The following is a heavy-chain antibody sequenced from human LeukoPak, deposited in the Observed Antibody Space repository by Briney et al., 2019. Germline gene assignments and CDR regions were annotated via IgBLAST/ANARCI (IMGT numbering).Heavy chain of an antibody. CDR3: ARVSGSGSFYNVFEY. CDR2: INWNGGST. CDR1: GFTFDDYG. J-gene: IGHJ4*02. D-gene: IGHD3-10*01. Sequence: GGSLRLSCAASGFTFDDYGMGWVRQSPGKGLEWVSGINWNGGSTGYADSVKGRFTISRDNAKNSLCLQMNSLRAEDTALYYCARVSGSGSFYNVFEYWGQGTLVTVSS. V-gene: IGHV3-20*04.